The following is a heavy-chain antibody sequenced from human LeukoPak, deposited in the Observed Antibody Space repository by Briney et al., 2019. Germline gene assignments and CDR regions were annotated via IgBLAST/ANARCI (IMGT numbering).Heavy chain of an antibody. D-gene: IGHD2-15*01. Sequence: SGTLSLTCAVSGGSISSSNWWSWIRQPPGKGLEWIGYIYYSASTYYNPSLKSRVTISVDTSKNQFSLKLSSVTAADTAVYYCASITVAVDAFDIWGQGTMVTVSS. CDR1: GGSISSSNW. V-gene: IGHV4-30-4*01. CDR3: ASITVAVDAFDI. CDR2: IYYSAST. J-gene: IGHJ3*02.